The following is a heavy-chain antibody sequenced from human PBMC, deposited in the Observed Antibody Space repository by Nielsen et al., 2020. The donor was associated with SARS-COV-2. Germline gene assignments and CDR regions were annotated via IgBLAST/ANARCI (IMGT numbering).Heavy chain of an antibody. Sequence: GGSLRLSCAASGFTFSSYWMSWVRQAPGKGLEWVANIKQDGGEKYYVDSVKGRFTISRDNAKNSLYLQMNSLRAEDTAVYYCARDCSSTSCYTGAAVDYWGQGTLVTVSS. CDR3: ARDCSSTSCYTGAAVDY. CDR2: IKQDGGEK. J-gene: IGHJ4*02. CDR1: GFTFSSYW. D-gene: IGHD2-2*02. V-gene: IGHV3-7*05.